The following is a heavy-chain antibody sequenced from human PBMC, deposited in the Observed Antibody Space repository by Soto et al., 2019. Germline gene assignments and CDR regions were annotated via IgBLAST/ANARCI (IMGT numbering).Heavy chain of an antibody. V-gene: IGHV3-11*01. CDR1: GFIFSDYY. CDR2: ISRSDLAI. D-gene: IGHD6-6*01. J-gene: IGHJ4*02. CDR3: AKRSSSSTFDY. Sequence: GGSLRLSCAASGFIFSDYYMSWVRQTPGKGLEWLSYISRSDLAIYYADSVKGRFTISRDNAKNTLYLQMNSLRAEDTAVYYCAKRSSSSTFDYWGQGTLVTVSS.